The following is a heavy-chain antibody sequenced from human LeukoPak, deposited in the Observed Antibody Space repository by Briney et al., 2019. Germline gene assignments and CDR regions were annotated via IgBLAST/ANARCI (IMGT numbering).Heavy chain of an antibody. CDR1: GGTFSSYA. Sequence: GASVKVSCKASGGTFSSYAISWVRQAPGQGLEWMGGIIPNFGTANYAQKFQGRVTITADESTSTAYMELSSLRSEDTAVYYCARSSDSSGYYYYYYGMDVWGQGTTVTVSS. J-gene: IGHJ6*02. V-gene: IGHV1-69*13. D-gene: IGHD3-22*01. CDR2: IIPNFGTA. CDR3: ARSSDSSGYYYYYYGMDV.